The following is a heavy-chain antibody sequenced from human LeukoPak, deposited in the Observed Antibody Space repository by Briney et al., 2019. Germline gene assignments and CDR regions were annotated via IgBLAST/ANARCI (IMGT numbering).Heavy chain of an antibody. D-gene: IGHD1-1*01. Sequence: ASVKVSCKASGYTFTSYDINWVRQATGQGLEWMGWMNPNSGNTGYAQKFQGRVTMTRSTSISTAYMELSSLRSEDPAVYYCARRKGTTGTTLFVPWGQGTLVTVSS. CDR1: GYTFTSYD. V-gene: IGHV1-8*01. CDR3: ARRKGTTGTTLFVP. CDR2: MNPNSGNT. J-gene: IGHJ5*02.